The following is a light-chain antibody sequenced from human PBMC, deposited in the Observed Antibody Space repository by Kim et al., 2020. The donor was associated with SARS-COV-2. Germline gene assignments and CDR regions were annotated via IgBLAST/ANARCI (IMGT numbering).Light chain of an antibody. J-gene: IGKJ4*01. CDR1: DSVGIS. Sequence: PGQGANRSCTASDSVGISVALYKQTPGQAPRLLISDASIRATCIPDRFSGSGSGTDFSLTIGSLEPRDFAICYCQQRGNWTPALTFGGGTKV. CDR3: QQRGNWTPALT. CDR2: DAS. V-gene: IGKV3-11*01.